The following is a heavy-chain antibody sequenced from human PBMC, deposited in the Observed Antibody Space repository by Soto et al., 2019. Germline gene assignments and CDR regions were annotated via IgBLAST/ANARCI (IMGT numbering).Heavy chain of an antibody. D-gene: IGHD4-4*01. V-gene: IGHV3-9*01. CDR1: GFTFDDYA. CDR3: AKGRPYYSNYALNWFDP. J-gene: IGHJ5*02. Sequence: PGGSLRLSCAASGFTFDDYAMHWVRQAPGKGLEWVSGISWNSGSIGYADSVKGRFTISRDNAKNSLYLQMNSLRAEDTALYYCAKGRPYYSNYALNWFDPWGQGTLVTVSS. CDR2: ISWNSGSI.